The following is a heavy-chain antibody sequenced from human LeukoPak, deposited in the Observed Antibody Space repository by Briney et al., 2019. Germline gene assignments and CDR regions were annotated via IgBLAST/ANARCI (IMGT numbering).Heavy chain of an antibody. CDR2: INPNSGGT. CDR1: GYTFTGYY. V-gene: IGHV1-2*02. J-gene: IGHJ3*02. Sequence: GASVKVSCKASGYTFTGYYMHWVRQAPGQGLEWMGWINPNSGGTNYAQKFQGRVTMTRDTSISTAYMELSRLRSDDTAVYYCAAEVRWFGELSAFDIWGQGTMVTVSS. D-gene: IGHD3-10*01. CDR3: AAEVRWFGELSAFDI.